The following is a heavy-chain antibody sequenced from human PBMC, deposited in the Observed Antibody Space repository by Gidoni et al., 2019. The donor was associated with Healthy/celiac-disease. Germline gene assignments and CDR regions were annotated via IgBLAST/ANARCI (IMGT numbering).Heavy chain of an antibody. D-gene: IGHD1-20*01. J-gene: IGHJ5*02. CDR3: ARDQDNWNEYYWFDP. V-gene: IGHV1-69*01. Sequence: QVQLVQSGAEVKKPGSSVTVSGTDSGGTFLRYAISWVRQAPGQGLEWMGGTIPSFGTANYAQKFQGRVTITADESTSTAYMELSSLRSEDTAVYYCARDQDNWNEYYWFDPWGQGTLVTVSS. CDR1: GGTFLRYA. CDR2: TIPSFGTA.